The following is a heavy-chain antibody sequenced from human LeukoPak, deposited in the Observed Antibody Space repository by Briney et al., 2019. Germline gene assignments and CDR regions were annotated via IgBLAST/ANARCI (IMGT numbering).Heavy chain of an antibody. Sequence: ASVKVSCKASGYTFTGYYMHWVRQAPGQGLEWMGWINPNSGGTNYAQKFQGRVTMTRDTSISTAYLELSSLRSEDTAMYFCTAVPSRIAYYEDARFGPWGQGTLVTVSS. V-gene: IGHV1-2*02. D-gene: IGHD4/OR15-4a*01. J-gene: IGHJ5*02. CDR1: GYTFTGYY. CDR3: TAVPSRIAYYEDARFGP. CDR2: INPNSGGT.